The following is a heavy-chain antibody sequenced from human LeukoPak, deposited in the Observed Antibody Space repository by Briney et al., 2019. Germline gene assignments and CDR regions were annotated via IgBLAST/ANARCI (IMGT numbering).Heavy chain of an antibody. CDR3: ALYSSSWYSPFDY. Sequence: GGSLRLSCAASGFTFSSYAMSWVRQAPGKGLEWASAISGSGGSTYYADSVKGRFTISRDNSKNTLYLQMNSLRAEDTAVYYCALYSSSWYSPFDYWGRGTLVTVSS. V-gene: IGHV3-23*01. CDR2: ISGSGGST. D-gene: IGHD6-13*01. CDR1: GFTFSSYA. J-gene: IGHJ4*02.